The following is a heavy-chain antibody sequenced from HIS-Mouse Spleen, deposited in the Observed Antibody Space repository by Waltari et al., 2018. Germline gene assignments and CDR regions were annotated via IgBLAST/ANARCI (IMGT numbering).Heavy chain of an antibody. J-gene: IGHJ4*02. CDR2: INRKSGSE. Sequence: QVQLVQSGAEVKKPGASVKVSCKASGYTFTGYYMHWVRQAPVQGLEWMGGINRKSGSENYDKKCKGRCTMTRETSISTAYMELSRLRSDDTAVYYCARSPSGSSWYDYWGQGTLVSVSS. CDR1: GYTFTGYY. CDR3: ARSPSGSSWYDY. V-gene: IGHV1-2*02. D-gene: IGHD6-13*01.